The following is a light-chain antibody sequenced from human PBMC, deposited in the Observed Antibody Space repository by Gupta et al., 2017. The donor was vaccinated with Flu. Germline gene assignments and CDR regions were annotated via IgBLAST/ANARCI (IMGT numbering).Light chain of an antibody. CDR2: GNS. Sequence: QSVLTQPPSAPGAPGQRVTISCTRSSSNIGAGYDVHWYQQLPGTAPKLLIYGNSNRPSGVPDRFSGSKSGTSASLAITGLQAEDEADYYCQSYDSSLSGVVFGGGTKLTVL. V-gene: IGLV1-40*01. CDR3: QSYDSSLSGVV. CDR1: SSNIGAGYD. J-gene: IGLJ2*01.